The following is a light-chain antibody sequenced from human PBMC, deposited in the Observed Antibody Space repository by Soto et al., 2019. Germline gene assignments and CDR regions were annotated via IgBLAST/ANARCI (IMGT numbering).Light chain of an antibody. V-gene: IGLV1-40*01. CDR3: QSYDRSLSGYV. Sequence: QSVLTQPPSVSGAPGQRIIISCTGRSSNIGADYDVHWYKQFPGAAPKLLIYGNANRPSGVPDRISGSKSGTSASLAITGLQAEDEADYYCQSYDRSLSGYVFGTGTKLTVL. CDR2: GNA. J-gene: IGLJ1*01. CDR1: SSNIGADYD.